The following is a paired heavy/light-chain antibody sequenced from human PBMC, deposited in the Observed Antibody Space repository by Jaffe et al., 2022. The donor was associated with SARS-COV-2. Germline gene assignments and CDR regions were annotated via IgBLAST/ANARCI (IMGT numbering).Heavy chain of an antibody. V-gene: IGHV3-23*01. CDR2: LTASGGKS. Sequence: EVQLLQSGGGLVQPGGSLRLSCAASGFTFSSYTMGWVRQAPGKGLEWISSLTASGGKSHYADSVKGRFTISRDNGKNTLFLQMNGLRPEDTAVYYCAKGGYSGSAAGRRENHKYDYWGQGNVVGVSS. D-gene: IGHD1-26*01. CDR1: GFTFSSYT. J-gene: IGHJ4*02. CDR3: AKGGYSGSAAGRRENHKYDY.
Light chain of an antibody. V-gene: IGKV1-12*01. CDR3: QQADSFPLT. CDR1: QPIGGW. J-gene: IGKJ4*01. Sequence: DIQMTQSPSSVSASVGDRIAITCRASQPIGGWLAWFQQRPGKAPKLLIYAASNLESGVPSRFSGSGFGTEFTLTITDLQPEDCATYYCQQADSFPLTFGGGTKVEI. CDR2: AAS.